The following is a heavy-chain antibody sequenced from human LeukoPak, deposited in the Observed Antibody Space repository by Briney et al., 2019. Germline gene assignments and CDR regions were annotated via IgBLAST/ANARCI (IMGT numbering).Heavy chain of an antibody. CDR3: ARGGLRYFDWLPYFDY. D-gene: IGHD3-9*01. J-gene: IGHJ4*02. CDR2: INHSGST. V-gene: IGHV4-34*01. CDR1: GGSFSGYY. Sequence: SETLSLTCAVYGGSFSGYYWSWIRQPPGKGLERIGEINHSGSTNYNPSLKSRVTISVDTSKNQFSLKLSSVTAADTAVYYCARGGLRYFDWLPYFDYWGQGTLVTVSS.